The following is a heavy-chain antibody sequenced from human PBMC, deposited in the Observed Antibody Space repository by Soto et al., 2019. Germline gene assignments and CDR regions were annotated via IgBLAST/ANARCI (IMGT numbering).Heavy chain of an antibody. V-gene: IGHV1-18*04. J-gene: IGHJ6*02. D-gene: IGHD3-22*01. Sequence: QVQLVESGAEVKKPGASVKVSCKASGYTFTNYGISWVRQAAGQGREWMGWISGYNGNKKYAQKFQGRVTMTTDTPTNTAYMDLRSLRSDDTAVYYCAREREYYYDSSGNYYYHSGVDVWGQGTRVTVS. CDR2: ISGYNGNK. CDR3: AREREYYYDSSGNYYYHSGVDV. CDR1: GYTFTNYG.